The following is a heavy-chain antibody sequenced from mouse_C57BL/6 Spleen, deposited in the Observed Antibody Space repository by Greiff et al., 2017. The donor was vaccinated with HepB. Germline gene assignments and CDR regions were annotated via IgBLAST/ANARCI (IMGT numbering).Heavy chain of an antibody. Sequence: EVHLVESGGGLVQPGGSLKLSCAASGFTFSDYGMAWVRQAPRKGPEWVAFISNLAYSIYYADTVTGRFTISRENAKNTLYLEMSSLRSEDTAMYYCARHDTTVVATGYFDVWGTGTTVTVSS. J-gene: IGHJ1*03. CDR2: ISNLAYSI. CDR1: GFTFSDYG. V-gene: IGHV5-15*01. CDR3: ARHDTTVVATGYFDV. D-gene: IGHD1-1*01.